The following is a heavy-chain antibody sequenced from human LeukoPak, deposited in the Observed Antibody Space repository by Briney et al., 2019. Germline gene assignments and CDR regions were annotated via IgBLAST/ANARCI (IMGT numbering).Heavy chain of an antibody. CDR2: IGPSNGTT. D-gene: IGHD6-19*01. V-gene: IGHV3-23*01. CDR3: VKRSTSGWFYFDY. CDR1: GFTFSRYA. J-gene: IGHJ4*02. Sequence: GGSVRLSCAASGFTFSRYARTGVRQAPWKGLEWVSSIGPSNGTTYYAESVKGRFTISRDNSENTLYLQLNSLRADDTAIYYCVKRSTSGWFYFDYWGQGTLVTVSS.